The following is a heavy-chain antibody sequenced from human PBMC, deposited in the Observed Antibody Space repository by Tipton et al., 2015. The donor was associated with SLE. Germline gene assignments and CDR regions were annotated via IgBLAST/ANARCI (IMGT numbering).Heavy chain of an antibody. CDR3: ARDVGSYFDY. J-gene: IGHJ4*02. Sequence: TLSLTCTVSGGSISSSRYYWGWIRQPPGKGLEWIGSIYHSGTAYYNPSLKSRVTISVDTSKNQISLKLSSVTAADTAVYYCARDVGSYFDYWGQGTLVTVSS. CDR2: IYHSGTA. V-gene: IGHV4-39*07. D-gene: IGHD3-10*01. CDR1: GGSISSSRYY.